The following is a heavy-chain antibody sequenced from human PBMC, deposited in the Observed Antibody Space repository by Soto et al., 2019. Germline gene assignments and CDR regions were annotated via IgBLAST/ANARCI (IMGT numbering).Heavy chain of an antibody. CDR3: ASHTHYDFCHGYLYAMDV. V-gene: IGHV3-23*01. CDR2: ISGSGGST. J-gene: IGHJ6*02. D-gene: IGHD3-3*01. Sequence: LRLSCAASGLSFNTQAMSWVRQAPGKVLEWVSAISGSGGSTYYADAVKGRFTISRDNSKNRLYLQMNSLRAEDTALYYCASHTHYDFCHGYLYAMDVWGQGTTVTV. CDR1: GLSFNTQA.